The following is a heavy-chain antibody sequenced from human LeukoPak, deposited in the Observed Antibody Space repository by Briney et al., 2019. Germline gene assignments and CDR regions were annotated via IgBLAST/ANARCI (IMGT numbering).Heavy chain of an antibody. V-gene: IGHV3-21*01. D-gene: IGHD2-2*01. J-gene: IGHJ3*02. CDR3: AREVVVVPAAIPGGAFDI. CDR1: GFTFSSYS. Sequence: GGSLRLSCAASGFTFSSYSMNWVRQAQGKGLEWVSSISSSSSYIYYADSVKGRFTISRDNAKNSLYLQMNSLRAADTAVYYCAREVVVVPAAIPGGAFDIWGQGTMVTVSS. CDR2: ISSSSSYI.